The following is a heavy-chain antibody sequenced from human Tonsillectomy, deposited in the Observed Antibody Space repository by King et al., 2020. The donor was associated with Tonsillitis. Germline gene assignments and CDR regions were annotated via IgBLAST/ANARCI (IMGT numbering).Heavy chain of an antibody. Sequence: LQLQESGPGLVKPSETLSLTCTVSGDSISSRTYYWGWIRQSPGKGLEWIGSINYSGSTYYNPSLKSRVTISVDTSKKQFSLRLSSVTAADTAVYYCARRLYYYDSSSYSAYFDYWGQGTLVTVSS. D-gene: IGHD3-22*01. CDR3: ARRLYYYDSSSYSAYFDY. V-gene: IGHV4-39*01. CDR2: INYSGST. J-gene: IGHJ4*02. CDR1: GDSISSRTYY.